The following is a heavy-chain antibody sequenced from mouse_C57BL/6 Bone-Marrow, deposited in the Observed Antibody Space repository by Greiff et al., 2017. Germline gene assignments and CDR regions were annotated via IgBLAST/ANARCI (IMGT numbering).Heavy chain of an antibody. CDR1: GFNIKDYY. CDR3: TTERYYDYDAGLYYYAMDY. V-gene: IGHV14-1*01. Sequence: VQLKQSGAELVRPGASVKLSCTASGFNIKDYYMHWVKQRPEQGLEWIGRIDPEDGDTEYAPKFQGKATMTADTSSNTAYLQLSSLTSEDTAVYYCTTERYYDYDAGLYYYAMDYWGQGTSVTVSS. D-gene: IGHD2-4*01. CDR2: IDPEDGDT. J-gene: IGHJ4*01.